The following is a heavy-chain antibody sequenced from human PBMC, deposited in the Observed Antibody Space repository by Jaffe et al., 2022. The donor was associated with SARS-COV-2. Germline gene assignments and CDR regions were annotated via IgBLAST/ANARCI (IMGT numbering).Heavy chain of an antibody. J-gene: IGHJ5*02. D-gene: IGHD6-13*01. Sequence: QVQLQQWGAGLVKPSETLSLTCGVYGGSFSAYYWTWIRQAPGKGLEWIGEISHSGFANYNPSLKSRLTISVDTSKNRFSLNLTSVTAADTAVYYCARGRITAAGTVFWFDPWGLGTLVTVSS. CDR3: ARGRITAAGTVFWFDP. CDR2: ISHSGFA. CDR1: GGSFSAYY. V-gene: IGHV4-34*01.